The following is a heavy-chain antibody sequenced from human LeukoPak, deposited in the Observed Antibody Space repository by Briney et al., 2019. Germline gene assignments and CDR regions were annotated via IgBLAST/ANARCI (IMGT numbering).Heavy chain of an antibody. CDR3: ARDPDSSAFDY. D-gene: IGHD2-15*01. J-gene: IGHJ4*02. CDR1: GFNFGTYW. Sequence: GGSLRLSCTAAGFNFGTYWMSWVRQSPEKGLEFVANIKYDDTVKNYVDSVKGRFTISRDNPSNSVYLQKDSLRPEDTALYYCARDPDSSAFDYWGQGAQVTVSS. CDR2: IKYDDTVK. V-gene: IGHV3-7*01.